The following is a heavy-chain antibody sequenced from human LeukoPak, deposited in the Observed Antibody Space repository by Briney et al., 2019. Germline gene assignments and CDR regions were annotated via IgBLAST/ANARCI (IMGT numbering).Heavy chain of an antibody. CDR1: GFTFSNAW. CDR3: TKEASGALDP. Sequence: GGSLRLSCEVSGFTFSNAWMSWVRQAPGKGLEWVGRIKSKTDGETRDYAAPVKGRFTISRDDSKNTVYLQMNSLKSEDTAVYYCTKEASGALDPWGQGTLVTVSS. V-gene: IGHV3-15*01. CDR2: IKSKTDGETR. J-gene: IGHJ5*02. D-gene: IGHD3-10*01.